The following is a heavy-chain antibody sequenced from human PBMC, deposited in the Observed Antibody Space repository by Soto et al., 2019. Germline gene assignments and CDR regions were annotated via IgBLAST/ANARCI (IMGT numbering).Heavy chain of an antibody. CDR1: GFTVGDNY. V-gene: IGHV3-66*01. Sequence: EVQLVESGGGLVQPGGSLRLSCAASGFTVGDNYMSWVRQAPTKELEWLSVIFGDGRTYYADSVKGRFTVSRDSSENTLFLQINNLRAEDTAVYYCAGDPFQGFGSWGHGTLVTVSS. CDR3: AGDPFQGFGS. CDR2: IFGDGRT. J-gene: IGHJ5*01.